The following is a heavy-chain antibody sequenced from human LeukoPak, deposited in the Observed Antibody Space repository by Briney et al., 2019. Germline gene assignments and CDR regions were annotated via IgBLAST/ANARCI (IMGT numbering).Heavy chain of an antibody. J-gene: IGHJ4*02. D-gene: IGHD3-16*01. CDR1: GFSFSNYG. CDR2: IRYDGSQK. CDR3: ARDLLSLPHKYFDS. Sequence: GGSLRLSCAASGFSFSNYGMHWVRQAPGKGLEWVAYIRYDGSQKYYGDSVKGRFTISRDNSKNTVYLQMNSLRDGDTAVYYCARDLLSLPHKYFDSWGQGTLSPSPQ. V-gene: IGHV3-30*02.